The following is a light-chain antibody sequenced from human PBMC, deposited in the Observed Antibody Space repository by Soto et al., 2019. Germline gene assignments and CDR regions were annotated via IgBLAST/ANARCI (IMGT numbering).Light chain of an antibody. J-gene: IGKJ4*01. CDR3: QQYGSSPLT. CDR1: QSVYNNY. Sequence: DIALTQSPGTLSLSPGERATLSCRASQSVYNNYVAWYQQKPGQPPRLLIYGASNRASGIPDRFSGSESGTDFSLTISRLEAEDFAVYYCQQYGSSPLTFGGGTKVEIK. CDR2: GAS. V-gene: IGKV3-20*01.